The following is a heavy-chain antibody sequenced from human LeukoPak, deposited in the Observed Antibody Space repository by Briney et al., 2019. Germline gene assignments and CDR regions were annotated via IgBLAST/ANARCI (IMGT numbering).Heavy chain of an antibody. V-gene: IGHV3-23*01. D-gene: IGHD3-10*01. CDR1: GFTLSTYA. CDR3: AKEGFLWFGELATFDY. J-gene: IGHJ4*02. CDR2: TSSSDAGT. Sequence: GGSLRLSCAASGFTLSTYAMSWVRQTPGKGLEWVAATSSSDAGTYHADSVRGRFTISRDNSKNTLYLQMNSLRAEDTALYYCAKEGFLWFGELATFDYWGQGTLVIVSS.